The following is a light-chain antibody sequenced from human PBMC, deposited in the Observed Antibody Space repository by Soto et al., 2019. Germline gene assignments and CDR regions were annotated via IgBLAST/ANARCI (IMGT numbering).Light chain of an antibody. J-gene: IGLJ1*01. CDR2: GNT. CDR3: QSYENSRTGFYV. Sequence: QSVLTQPPSVSGAPGQRVTISCTGSSSDIGAGFDVHWYQHLPGTAPKRLIYGNTNRPSGVPGRFSGSKSGTSASLVITGLQAEDEADYYCQSYENSRTGFYVFGTGTKVTVL. V-gene: IGLV1-40*01. CDR1: SSDIGAGFD.